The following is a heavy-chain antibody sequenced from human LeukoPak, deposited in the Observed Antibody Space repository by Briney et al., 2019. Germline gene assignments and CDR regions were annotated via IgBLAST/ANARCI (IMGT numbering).Heavy chain of an antibody. V-gene: IGHV1-24*01. Sequence: ASVKVSCKVSGYTLTELSMHWVRQAPGKGLEWMGGFDPEDGETIYAQKFQGRVTMTEDTSTDTAYMELSSLRSEDTAVYYCATHPAAGYSRSLFDYWGQGTLVTVSS. CDR2: FDPEDGET. CDR1: GYTLTELS. J-gene: IGHJ4*02. CDR3: ATHPAAGYSRSLFDY. D-gene: IGHD3-9*01.